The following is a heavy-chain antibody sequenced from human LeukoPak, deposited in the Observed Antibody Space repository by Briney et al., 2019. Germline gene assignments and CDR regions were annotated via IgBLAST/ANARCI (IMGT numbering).Heavy chain of an antibody. J-gene: IGHJ4*02. CDR3: ARMDYYDSTGYFTY. CDR2: IYHVGST. D-gene: IGHD3-22*01. CDR1: GGSNIGDNW. V-gene: IGHV4-4*02. Sequence: PSETLSLTCAVSGGSNIGDNWWSWVRQPPGKGLEWIGEIYHVGSTNYNPSLKGRVTMSIDKSENQFSLKLSSVTAADTAVYYCARMDYYDSTGYFTYWGQGTLVTVSS.